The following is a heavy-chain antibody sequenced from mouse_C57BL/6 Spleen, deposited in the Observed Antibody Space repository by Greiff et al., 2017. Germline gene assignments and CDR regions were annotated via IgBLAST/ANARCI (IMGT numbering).Heavy chain of an antibody. CDR3: VRDGITRYFDV. D-gene: IGHD2-4*01. J-gene: IGHJ1*03. CDR2: IRSKSNNYAT. CDR1: GFSFNTYA. Sequence: EVQLVESGGGLVQPKGSLKLSCAASGFSFNTYAMNWVRQAPGKGLEWVARIRSKSNNYATYYAGSVKDRFTISRDDSESMLYLQMNNLKTEDTAMYYGVRDGITRYFDVWGTGTTVTVSS. V-gene: IGHV10-1*01.